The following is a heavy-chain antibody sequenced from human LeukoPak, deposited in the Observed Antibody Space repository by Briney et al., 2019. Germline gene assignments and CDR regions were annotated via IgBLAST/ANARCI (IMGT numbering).Heavy chain of an antibody. CDR3: AKGAYGGNWFDP. D-gene: IGHD3-16*01. CDR2: IKQDGSEK. CDR1: GFTFSSYW. Sequence: PWGSLRLSCAASGFTFSSYWMSWVRQAPGKGLEWVANIKQDGSEKYYVDSVKGRFTISRDNAKNSLYLQMNSLRAEDTAVYYCAKGAYGGNWFDPWGQGTLVTVSS. J-gene: IGHJ5*02. V-gene: IGHV3-7*01.